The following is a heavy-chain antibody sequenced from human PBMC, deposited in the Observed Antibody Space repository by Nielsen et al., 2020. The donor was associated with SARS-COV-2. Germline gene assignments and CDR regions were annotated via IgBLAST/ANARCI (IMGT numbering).Heavy chain of an antibody. J-gene: IGHJ6*02. Sequence: WIRQPPGQGLEWIGYIYYSGSTYSNPSLKSRVTISVDTSKNQFSLKLSSVTAADTALYYCARERVGGITIFGVVTRYGMDVWGQGTTVTVSS. CDR3: ARERVGGITIFGVVTRYGMDV. D-gene: IGHD3-3*01. CDR2: IYYSGST. V-gene: IGHV4-30-4*01.